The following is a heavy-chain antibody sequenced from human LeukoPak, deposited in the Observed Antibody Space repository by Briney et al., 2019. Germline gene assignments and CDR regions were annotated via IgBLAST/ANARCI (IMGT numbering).Heavy chain of an antibody. J-gene: IGHJ6*02. V-gene: IGHV1-3*01. CDR2: INAGNGNT. Sequence: ASVKVSCKASGYTFTSYAMHWVRQAPGQRLAWMGWINAGNGNTKYSQKFQGRVTIARDTTASQAYMDVISLRYEDTAVYYCPRVGYYGSGSYYNDYGMDVWAQGTTVTVSS. D-gene: IGHD3-10*01. CDR1: GYTFTSYA. CDR3: PRVGYYGSGSYYNDYGMDV.